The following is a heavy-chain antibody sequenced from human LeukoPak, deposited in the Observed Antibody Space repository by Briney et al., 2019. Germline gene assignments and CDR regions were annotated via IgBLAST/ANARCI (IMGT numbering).Heavy chain of an antibody. CDR1: GGSISSGDYY. CDR3: ATYTYDILTGYYSRPAFDI. J-gene: IGHJ3*02. CDR2: IYYSGST. Sequence: SETLSLTCTVSGGSISSGDYYWSWIRQPPGKGLEWIGYIYYSGSTYYNPSLKSRVTISVDTSKNQFSLKLSSVTAADTAVYYCATYTYDILTGYYSRPAFDIWGQGTMVTVSS. V-gene: IGHV4-30-4*01. D-gene: IGHD3-9*01.